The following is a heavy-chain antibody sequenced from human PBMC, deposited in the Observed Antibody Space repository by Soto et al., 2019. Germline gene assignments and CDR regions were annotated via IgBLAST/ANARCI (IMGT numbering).Heavy chain of an antibody. CDR2: MHHTQGT. Sequence: SETLSLTCSVSGASISSYYWTWIRQPPGGGLEWIGYMHHTQGTNDNPSLRGRVHMSIDTSMNQFSLRLTSATAADTAVYYCARVPFVGYFDWLDPWGHGTLVTVSS. V-gene: IGHV4-59*01. J-gene: IGHJ5*02. CDR3: ARVPFVGYFDWLDP. D-gene: IGHD3-9*01. CDR1: GASISSYY.